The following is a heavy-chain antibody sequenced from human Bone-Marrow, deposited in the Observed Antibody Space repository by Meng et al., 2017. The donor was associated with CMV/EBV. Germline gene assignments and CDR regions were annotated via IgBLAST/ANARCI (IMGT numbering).Heavy chain of an antibody. CDR2: IYGDATT. D-gene: IGHD3-9*01. CDR3: ARAATTGYVLSLDV. Sequence: GGSLRLSCAVSGVTVSNNYMNWVRQAPGKGLEWVSIIYGDATTYYTASVKGRFTVSRDISKNTVYLQMNSLRAEDTAMYYCARAATTGYVLSLDVWGQGTTVTVSS. J-gene: IGHJ6*02. V-gene: IGHV3-53*01. CDR1: GVTVSNNY.